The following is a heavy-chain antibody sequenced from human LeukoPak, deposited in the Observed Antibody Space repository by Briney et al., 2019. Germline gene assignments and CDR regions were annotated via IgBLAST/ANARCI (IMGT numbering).Heavy chain of an antibody. V-gene: IGHV3-64*01. D-gene: IGHD2-15*01. CDR2: IMPNGETR. CDR1: GFSFSNYV. CDR3: ARDRDGGFAFDI. J-gene: IGHJ3*02. Sequence: GGSLRLSYAASGFSFSNYVIHWVRQAPGKGREYVSAIMPNGETRGYANSMKGRFTISRDNSKNTLYLQMGSLRAEDMAIYYCARDRDGGFAFDIWGQGTLVTVSS.